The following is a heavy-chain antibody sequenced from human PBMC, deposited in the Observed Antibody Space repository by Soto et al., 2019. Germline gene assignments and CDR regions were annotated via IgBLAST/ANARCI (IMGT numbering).Heavy chain of an antibody. CDR1: GFMFRSYA. Sequence: VGSLRLSYAASGFMFRSYAMHWVRQAPGKGLEWVAGIWYDGSTKYYGDSVKGRYSISRDNSKNMLDLQMNSLRAEDTAVYYCARVASSSSWHIPHFDQWGQGTLVTVSS. D-gene: IGHD6-13*01. CDR2: IWYDGSTK. CDR3: ARVASSSSWHIPHFDQ. V-gene: IGHV3-33*01. J-gene: IGHJ4*02.